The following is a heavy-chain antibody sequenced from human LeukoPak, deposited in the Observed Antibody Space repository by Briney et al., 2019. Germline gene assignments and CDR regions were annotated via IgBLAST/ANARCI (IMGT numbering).Heavy chain of an antibody. V-gene: IGHV1-18*01. J-gene: IGHJ4*02. CDR2: INAYNGNT. D-gene: IGHD3-16*01. Sequence: ASVKVSCKASGYTFTSYGISWVRQAPGQGLEWMGRINAYNGNTNYAQKLQGRVTMTTDTSTSTAYMELRNLRSDDTAVYYCARGGPAARLITFGGVTDYWGQGTLVTVSS. CDR1: GYTFTSYG. CDR3: ARGGPAARLITFGGVTDY.